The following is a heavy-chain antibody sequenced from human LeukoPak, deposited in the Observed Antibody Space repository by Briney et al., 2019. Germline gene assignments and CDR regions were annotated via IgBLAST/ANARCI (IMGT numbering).Heavy chain of an antibody. Sequence: PSETLSLTCTGSGGSLSRYYWSWLRQPPGKGLAWIGYIYYSGSSNYNPSLKSRVTISVDTSKNQFSLKLSSVTAADTAVYYCARSGIGYFDYWGQGTLVTVSS. V-gene: IGHV4-59*01. CDR3: ARSGIGYFDY. D-gene: IGHD2-15*01. CDR2: IYYSGSS. J-gene: IGHJ4*02. CDR1: GGSLSRYY.